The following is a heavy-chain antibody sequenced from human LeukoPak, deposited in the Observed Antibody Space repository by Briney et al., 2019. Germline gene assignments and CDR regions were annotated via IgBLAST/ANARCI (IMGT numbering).Heavy chain of an antibody. J-gene: IGHJ3*02. CDR1: GGSISSYY. CDR3: ARDLGSSGWYTDAFDI. D-gene: IGHD6-19*01. Sequence: TSETLSLSCTVSGGSISSYYWSWIRQPAGKGLEWIGRIYTSGSTNYNPSLKSRVTMSVDTSKNQFSLKLSPVTAADTAVYYCARDLGSSGWYTDAFDIWGQGTMVTVSS. V-gene: IGHV4-4*07. CDR2: IYTSGST.